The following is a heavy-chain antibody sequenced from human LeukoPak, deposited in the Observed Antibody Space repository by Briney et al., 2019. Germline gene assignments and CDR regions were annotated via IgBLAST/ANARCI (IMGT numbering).Heavy chain of an antibody. J-gene: IGHJ6*03. Sequence: GESLKISCKGSGYSFTSYWIGWVRQMPGKGLEWMGIIYPGDSDTGYSPSFQGQVTISADTSISTAYLQWSSLKASDTAMYYCARLTYSSSWYLNYYYYMDVWGKGTTVTVSS. CDR1: GYSFTSYW. CDR3: ARLTYSSSWYLNYYYYMDV. V-gene: IGHV5-51*01. D-gene: IGHD6-13*01. CDR2: IYPGDSDT.